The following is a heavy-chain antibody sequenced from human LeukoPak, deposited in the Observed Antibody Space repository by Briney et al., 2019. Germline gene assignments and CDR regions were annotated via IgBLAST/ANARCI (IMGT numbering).Heavy chain of an antibody. CDR3: ARGGFGYYDSSGYLDY. Sequence: SETLSLTCTVSGGSISSYYWSWIRQPPGKGLEWLGYIYYSGSTNYNPSLKSRVTISVDTSKNQFSLKLSSVTAADTAVYYCARGGFGYYDSSGYLDYWGQGTLVTVSS. V-gene: IGHV4-59*12. D-gene: IGHD3-22*01. CDR1: GGSISSYY. CDR2: IYYSGST. J-gene: IGHJ4*02.